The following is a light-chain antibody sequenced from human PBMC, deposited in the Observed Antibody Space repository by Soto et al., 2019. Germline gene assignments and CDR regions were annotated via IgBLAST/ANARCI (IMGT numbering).Light chain of an antibody. CDR1: ERINSAY. CDR3: QQYNKWPLT. Sequence: EVVLTQSPGTLSLSRGERATLSCRASERINSAYLGWYQQKPGQAPRLLIYGTSTRATGIPARFSGSGSGTEFTLTISSLQSEDFAVYYCQQYNKWPLTFGQGTKVDI. V-gene: IGKV3-15*01. CDR2: GTS. J-gene: IGKJ1*01.